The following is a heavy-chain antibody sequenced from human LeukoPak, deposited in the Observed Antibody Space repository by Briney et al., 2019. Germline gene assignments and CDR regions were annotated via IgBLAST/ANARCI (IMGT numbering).Heavy chain of an antibody. J-gene: IGHJ6*03. CDR1: GFTFSSYS. CDR3: ARKYGDYSFYYYYYYMDV. D-gene: IGHD4-17*01. CDR2: ISSSSSYI. V-gene: IGHV3-21*01. Sequence: GGSLRLSCAASGFTFSSYSTNWVRQAPGKGLEWVSSISSSSSYIYYADSVKGRFTISRDNAKNSLYLQMNSLRAEDTAVYYCARKYGDYSFYYYYYYMDVWGKGTTVTVSS.